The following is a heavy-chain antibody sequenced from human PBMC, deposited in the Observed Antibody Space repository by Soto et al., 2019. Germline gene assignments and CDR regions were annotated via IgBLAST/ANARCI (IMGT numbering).Heavy chain of an antibody. J-gene: IGHJ4*02. CDR1: GYTFTSYF. CDR3: ARGGGSATTLYFDY. Sequence: QVQLVQSGAEVKKPGASVKVSCKASGYTFTSYFMHWVRQAPGQGLEWMGIINPSGGNTNYAQKFKGRVTMTRDTSTSTVHMELSSLRSEDTAVYYCARGGGSATTLYFDYWGQGALVTVSS. CDR2: INPSGGNT. V-gene: IGHV1-46*01. D-gene: IGHD3-16*01.